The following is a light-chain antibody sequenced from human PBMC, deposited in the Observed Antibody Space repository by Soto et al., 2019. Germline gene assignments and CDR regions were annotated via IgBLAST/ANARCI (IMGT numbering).Light chain of an antibody. CDR1: QRVSNH. CDR3: HQYNNWPWT. Sequence: EAVMTQSPVTLSVSPGYTATLSCRASQRVSNHFAWYQQKPGQAPRLLIYAASTRAAGVPVRFSGSGSETEFTLTIRSLQYEDFALYYCHQYNNWPWTFGQGTKVDIK. V-gene: IGKV3-15*01. CDR2: AAS. J-gene: IGKJ1*01.